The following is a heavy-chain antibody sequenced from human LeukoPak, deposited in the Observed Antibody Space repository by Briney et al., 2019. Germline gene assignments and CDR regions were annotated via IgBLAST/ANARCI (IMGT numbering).Heavy chain of an antibody. D-gene: IGHD3-10*01. V-gene: IGHV3-23*01. CDR3: ARCYTYGTTWFGGLDV. Sequence: PGGSLRLSCAASGFTFSSYAMHWVRQAPGKGLEWVSAISGSGGSDTHYADTVKGRFTISRDNSKNTLYRQMNSLRAEDTAVYYCARCYTYGTTWFGGLDVWGQGTTVTVSS. J-gene: IGHJ6*02. CDR1: GFTFSSYA. CDR2: ISGSGGSDT.